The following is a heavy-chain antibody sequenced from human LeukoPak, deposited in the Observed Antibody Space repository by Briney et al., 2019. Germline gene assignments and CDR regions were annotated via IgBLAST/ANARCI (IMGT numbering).Heavy chain of an antibody. CDR2: ISYDGSNK. Sequence: GGSLRLTCAASGFTFSSYAMHWVRQAPGKGLEWVAVISYDGSNKYYADSVKGRFTISRDNSKNTLYLQMNSLRAEDTAVYYCARDYYDSSGYPDYWGQGTLVTVSS. CDR3: ARDYYDSSGYPDY. CDR1: GFTFSSYA. V-gene: IGHV3-30-3*01. J-gene: IGHJ4*02. D-gene: IGHD3-22*01.